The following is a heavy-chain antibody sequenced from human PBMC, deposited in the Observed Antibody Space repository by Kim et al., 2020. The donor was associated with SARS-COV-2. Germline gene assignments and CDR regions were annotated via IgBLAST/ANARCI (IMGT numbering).Heavy chain of an antibody. CDR3: ARVSTHNLIDSSGYYFSDYYYGMDV. D-gene: IGHD3-22*01. CDR1: GGSISSYY. J-gene: IGHJ6*02. Sequence: SETLSLTCTVSGGSISSYYWSWIRQPPGKGLEWIGYIYYSGSTNYNPSLKSRVTISVDTSKNQFSLKLSSVTAADTAVYYCARVSTHNLIDSSGYYFSDYYYGMDVWGQGTTVTVSS. CDR2: IYYSGST. V-gene: IGHV4-59*01.